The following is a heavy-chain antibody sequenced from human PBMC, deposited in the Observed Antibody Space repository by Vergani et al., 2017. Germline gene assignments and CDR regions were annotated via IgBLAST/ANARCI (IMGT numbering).Heavy chain of an antibody. CDR1: GGTFNNYA. J-gene: IGHJ6*02. V-gene: IGHV1-69*04. CDR2: ISAILGIA. Sequence: QVQLVQSGAEVKKPGSSVKVSCKASGGTFNNYAISWVRQAPGQGLEWMGRISAILGIANYAQKFQGRVTITADKSTSTSYMELSSLRSEDTAVYYCERVPQAAENYYYSGMDFWGRGTTVIVSS. CDR3: ERVPQAAENYYYSGMDF. D-gene: IGHD2-15*01.